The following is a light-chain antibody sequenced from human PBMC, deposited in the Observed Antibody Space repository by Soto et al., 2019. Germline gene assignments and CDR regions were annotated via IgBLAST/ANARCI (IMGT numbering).Light chain of an antibody. Sequence: EIVLTQSPGTLSVSPGERVTLSCRASQSVNSNYLAWYQQRPGQAPRLLIFGASYRATGIPDRFSGSGSGTDFPLTISRLEPEDFAVYYCQQYSSPPPEFTFGPGTKVDSK. CDR2: GAS. J-gene: IGKJ3*01. CDR3: QQYSSPPPEFT. V-gene: IGKV3-20*01. CDR1: QSVNSNY.